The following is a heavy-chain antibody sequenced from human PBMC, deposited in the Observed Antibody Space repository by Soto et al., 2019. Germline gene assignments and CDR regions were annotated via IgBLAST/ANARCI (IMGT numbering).Heavy chain of an antibody. D-gene: IGHD2-15*01. CDR2: ISYDGSNK. Sequence: GGSLRLSCAASGFTFSSYAMHWVRQAPGKGLEWVAVISYDGSNKYYADSVKGRFTISRDNSKNTLYLQMNSLRAEDTAVYYCARDYCCGGSCYPYNWFDPWGQGTLVTVSS. CDR1: GFTFSSYA. J-gene: IGHJ5*02. V-gene: IGHV3-30-3*01. CDR3: ARDYCCGGSCYPYNWFDP.